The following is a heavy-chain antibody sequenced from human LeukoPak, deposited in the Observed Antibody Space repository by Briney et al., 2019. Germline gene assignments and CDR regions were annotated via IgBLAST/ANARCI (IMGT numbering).Heavy chain of an antibody. J-gene: IGHJ4*02. CDR1: GYTFTSYY. Sequence: ASVKVSCKASGYTFTSYYMHCVRQAPGQGLEWMGIINPSGGSTSYAQKFQGRVTMTRDTSTSTVYMELSSLRSEDTAVYYCASPCRDGYNWRYYFDYWGQGTLVTVSS. D-gene: IGHD5-24*01. CDR2: INPSGGST. V-gene: IGHV1-46*01. CDR3: ASPCRDGYNWRYYFDY.